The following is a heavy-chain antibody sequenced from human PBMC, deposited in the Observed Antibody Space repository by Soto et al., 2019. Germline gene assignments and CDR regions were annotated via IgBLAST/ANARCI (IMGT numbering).Heavy chain of an antibody. CDR1: GFPVSSYY. CDR3: AKVHRKTFLYFDD. V-gene: IGHV3-66*01. J-gene: IGHJ4*02. Sequence: GSLSLSCASSGFPVSSYYMSWVLQAPGKGLEWVSVIYSAGSADFADSVKGRFTISRDNSKNTLYLQMSSLRAEDTAVYYCAKVHRKTFLYFDDWHQELLFT. CDR2: IYSAGSA.